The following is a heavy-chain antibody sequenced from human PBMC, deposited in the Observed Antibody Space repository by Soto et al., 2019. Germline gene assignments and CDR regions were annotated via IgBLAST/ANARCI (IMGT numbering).Heavy chain of an antibody. Sequence: PGGSLRLCCAASGFTFSSYAMSWVRQAPGKGLEWVSAISGSGGSTYYADSVKGRFTISRDNSKNTLYLQMNSLRAEDTAVYYCAKDLSMAGYSGSYLFDYWGQGTLVTVSS. CDR3: AKDLSMAGYSGSYLFDY. CDR1: GFTFSSYA. V-gene: IGHV3-23*01. CDR2: ISGSGGST. D-gene: IGHD1-26*01. J-gene: IGHJ4*02.